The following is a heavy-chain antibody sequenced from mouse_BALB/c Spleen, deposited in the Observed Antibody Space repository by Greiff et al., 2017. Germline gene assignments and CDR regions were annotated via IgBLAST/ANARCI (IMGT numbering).Heavy chain of an antibody. J-gene: IGHJ4*01. Sequence: VQLQQSGAELVRPGSSVKISCKASGYAFSSYWMNWVKQRPGQGLEWIGQIYPGDGDTNYNGKFKGKATLTADKSSSTAYMQLSSLTSEDSAVYFCARSGNYVGAMDYWGQGTSVTVSS. CDR2: IYPGDGDT. CDR1: GYAFSSYW. D-gene: IGHD2-1*01. CDR3: ARSGNYVGAMDY. V-gene: IGHV1-80*01.